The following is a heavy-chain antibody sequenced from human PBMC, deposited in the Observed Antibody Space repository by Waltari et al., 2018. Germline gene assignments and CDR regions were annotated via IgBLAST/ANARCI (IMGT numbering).Heavy chain of an antibody. D-gene: IGHD1-26*01. CDR3: ATFDPPVGARGGFDP. CDR1: GYTLPELS. Sequence: QVQLVQSGAEVKKPGASVKVSCKVSGYTLPELSMHWVRQAPGKGHGWMGGCDPEDGETIYAQKFQGRVTMTEDTSTDTAYMELSSLRSEDTAVYYCATFDPPVGARGGFDPWGQGTLVTVSS. J-gene: IGHJ5*02. V-gene: IGHV1-24*01. CDR2: CDPEDGET.